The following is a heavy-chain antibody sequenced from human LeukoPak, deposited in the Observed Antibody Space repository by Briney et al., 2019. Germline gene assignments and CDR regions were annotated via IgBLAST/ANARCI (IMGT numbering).Heavy chain of an antibody. CDR2: ITTYNGST. CDR3: ARGYDYGDYVGDFDY. V-gene: IGHV1-18*01. Sequence: ASVKVSCKASGYTFTSYPISWVRQAPGQGLEWMGWITTYNGSTNYAQELQGRVTMTTDTSTSTAYMDLRGLRSDDTAVYYCARGYDYGDYVGDFDYWGQGTLVTVSS. D-gene: IGHD4-17*01. CDR1: GYTFTSYP. J-gene: IGHJ4*02.